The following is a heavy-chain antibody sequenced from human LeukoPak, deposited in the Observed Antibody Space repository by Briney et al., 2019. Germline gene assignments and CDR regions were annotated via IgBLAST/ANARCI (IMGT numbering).Heavy chain of an antibody. CDR3: AREGDHIVVVIAKGGFDY. J-gene: IGHJ4*02. Sequence: ASVKVSCKASGYTFTGYYMHWVRQAPGQGLEWMGWINPNSGGTNYAQKFQGRVTMTRDTSISTAYMELSRLRSDDTAVYYCAREGDHIVVVIAKGGFDYWGQGTLVTVSS. CDR1: GYTFTGYY. V-gene: IGHV1-2*02. D-gene: IGHD2-21*01. CDR2: INPNSGGT.